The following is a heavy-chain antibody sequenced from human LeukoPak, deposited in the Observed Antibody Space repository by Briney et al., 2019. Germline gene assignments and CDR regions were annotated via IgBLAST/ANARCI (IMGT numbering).Heavy chain of an antibody. D-gene: IGHD5-24*01. V-gene: IGHV3-30-3*01. Sequence: GGSLRLSCAASGFPFSGYAIHWVRQAPGKGLEWVAVISHDGTNKYYADSVKGRFTISRDKSKNTVYLQMNSLRAEDTAVYYCAKERGYGYNHIDYWGQGTLVTVSS. J-gene: IGHJ4*02. CDR2: ISHDGTNK. CDR1: GFPFSGYA. CDR3: AKERGYGYNHIDY.